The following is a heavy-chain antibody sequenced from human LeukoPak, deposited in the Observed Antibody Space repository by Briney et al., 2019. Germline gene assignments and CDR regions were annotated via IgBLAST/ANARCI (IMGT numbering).Heavy chain of an antibody. CDR3: ARHFRGWLRGSFDY. V-gene: IGHV4-59*08. D-gene: IGHD5-24*01. J-gene: IGHJ4*02. CDR1: GGSISNYY. CDR2: VHYSGST. Sequence: SETLSLTRTVSGGSISNYYWSWIRQPPGKGLEWIGYVHYSGSTNYNPSLRSRVTMAVDTSRNQFSLKLSSVTAADTAVYYCARHFRGWLRGSFDYWGRGTLVTV.